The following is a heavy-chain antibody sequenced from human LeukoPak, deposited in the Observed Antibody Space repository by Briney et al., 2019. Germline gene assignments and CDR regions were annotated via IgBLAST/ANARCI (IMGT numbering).Heavy chain of an antibody. D-gene: IGHD4-17*01. Sequence: SETLSLTCAVSGYSISSGYYWGWIRQPPGKGLAWIGSIYHSGSTYYNPSLKSRVTISVDTSKNQFSLKLSSVTAAGTAVYYCARPIDYGDAFDIWGQGTMVTVSS. CDR3: ARPIDYGDAFDI. CDR1: GYSISSGYY. CDR2: IYHSGST. J-gene: IGHJ3*02. V-gene: IGHV4-38-2*01.